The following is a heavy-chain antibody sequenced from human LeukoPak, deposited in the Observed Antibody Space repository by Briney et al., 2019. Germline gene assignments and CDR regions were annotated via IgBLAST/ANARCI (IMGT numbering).Heavy chain of an antibody. CDR2: ISSSGSTI. CDR3: ACGGSYVNYYYYMDV. J-gene: IGHJ6*03. V-gene: IGHV3-48*03. Sequence: PGGSLRLSCAASGFTFSSYEMNWVRQAPGKGLEWVSYISSSGSTIYYADSVKGRFTISRDNAKNSLYLQMNSLRAEDTAVYYCACGGSYVNYYYYMDVWGKGTTVTVSS. D-gene: IGHD1-26*01. CDR1: GFTFSSYE.